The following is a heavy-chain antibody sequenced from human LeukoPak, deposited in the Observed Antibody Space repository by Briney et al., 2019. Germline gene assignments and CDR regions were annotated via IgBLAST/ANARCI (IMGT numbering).Heavy chain of an antibody. Sequence: PGGSLRLSCVASGLTLSSYSMNWVRQAPGKGLEWVSYISSSSTIYYADSVKGRFTISRDNAKNSLDLQMNSLRDEDTAVYYCARARASGRSGFDYWGQGTQVTVSS. CDR3: ARARASGRSGFDY. D-gene: IGHD2-15*01. V-gene: IGHV3-48*02. J-gene: IGHJ4*02. CDR2: ISSSSTI. CDR1: GLTLSSYS.